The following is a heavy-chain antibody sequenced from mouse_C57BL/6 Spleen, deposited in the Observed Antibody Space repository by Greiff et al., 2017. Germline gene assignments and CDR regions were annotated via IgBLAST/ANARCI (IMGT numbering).Heavy chain of an antibody. CDR1: GFSLTSYG. Sequence: VMLVESGPGLVAPSQSLSITCTVSGFSLTSYGVHWVRQPPGQGLAWLVVLWSDGSTTYNSALKSRLSISKDNSKSQVCLKMNSLQTDDTAMYYCARPQLGRGYAMDYWGQGTSVTVSS. D-gene: IGHD4-1*02. V-gene: IGHV2-6*03. CDR3: ARPQLGRGYAMDY. J-gene: IGHJ4*01. CDR2: LWSDGST.